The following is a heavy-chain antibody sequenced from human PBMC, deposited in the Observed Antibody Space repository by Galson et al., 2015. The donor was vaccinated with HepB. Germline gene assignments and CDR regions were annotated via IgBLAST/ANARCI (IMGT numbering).Heavy chain of an antibody. Sequence: SLRLSCAASGFTFSSYAMNWVRQAPGKGLEWVSAISGSGGDTYYADSVKGRFTISRDNSKNTLYLQMNSLRAEDTAVYYCASAQRKYSGSYLDYYYGMDVWGQGTTVTVSS. J-gene: IGHJ6*02. CDR3: ASAQRKYSGSYLDYYYGMDV. CDR2: ISGSGGDT. CDR1: GFTFSSYA. D-gene: IGHD1-26*01. V-gene: IGHV3-23*01.